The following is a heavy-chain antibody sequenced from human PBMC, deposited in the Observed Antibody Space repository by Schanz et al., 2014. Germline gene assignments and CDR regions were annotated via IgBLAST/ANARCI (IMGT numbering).Heavy chain of an antibody. Sequence: VQLVQSGAEVKKPGASVKVSCKASGYRFTSYGINWVRQAPGQGLEWVGWISAYDGNTNYAQKVQGRVTMTTDTSTATAFMELTRLRSDDTAVYYCARGRTFDYCGQGTLVTVSS. V-gene: IGHV1-18*04. J-gene: IGHJ4*02. CDR2: ISAYDGNT. CDR3: ARGRTFDY. CDR1: GYRFTSYG.